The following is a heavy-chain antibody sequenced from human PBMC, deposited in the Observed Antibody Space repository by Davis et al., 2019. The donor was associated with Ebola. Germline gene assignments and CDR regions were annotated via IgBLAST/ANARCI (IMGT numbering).Heavy chain of an antibody. CDR2: IYSSESS. J-gene: IGHJ5*02. D-gene: IGHD6-13*01. V-gene: IGHV4-59*08. CDR1: GGSISSSY. CDR3: ARRGTSSWYAGWFDP. Sequence: SETLSLTCTVSGGSISSSYWSWIRQPPGKGLEWIGYIYSSESSNYNPSLKSRVTISVDTSKNQFSLKLSSVTAADTAMYYCARRGTSSWYAGWFDPWGQGTLVTVSS.